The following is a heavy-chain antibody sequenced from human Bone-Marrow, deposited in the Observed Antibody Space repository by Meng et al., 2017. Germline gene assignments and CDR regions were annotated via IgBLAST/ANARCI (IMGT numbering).Heavy chain of an antibody. V-gene: IGHV4-59*01. CDR1: GGSISSYY. D-gene: IGHD3-22*01. Sequence: GQPAESGPGLVQPSETLSLTCTVSGGSISSYYWSWIRQPPGKGLEWIGYIYYSGSTNYNPSLKSRVTISVDTSKNQFSLKLSSVTAVDTAVYYCARFGGHYYDSSGYYKHYWGQGTLVTVSS. CDR2: IYYSGST. CDR3: ARFGGHYYDSSGYYKHY. J-gene: IGHJ4*02.